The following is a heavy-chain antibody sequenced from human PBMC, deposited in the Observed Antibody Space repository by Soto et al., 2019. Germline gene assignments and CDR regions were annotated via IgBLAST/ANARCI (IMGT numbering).Heavy chain of an antibody. J-gene: IGHJ1*01. Sequence: EVQLVESGGGLIQPGGSLRLSCGASGFTVSSNYMSWVRQAPGKGLEWVSVIYSGGSTYYADSVKGRFTISRDNSKNTLYLQMNSLRAEDTAVYYCARDHDYGDYPEYFQHWGQGTLVTVSS. V-gene: IGHV3-53*01. D-gene: IGHD4-17*01. CDR2: IYSGGST. CDR3: ARDHDYGDYPEYFQH. CDR1: GFTVSSNY.